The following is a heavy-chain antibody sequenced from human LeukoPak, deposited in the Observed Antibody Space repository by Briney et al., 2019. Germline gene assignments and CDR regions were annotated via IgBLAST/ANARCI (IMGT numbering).Heavy chain of an antibody. D-gene: IGHD6-13*01. J-gene: IGHJ4*02. CDR1: GGSISSGSYY. CDR3: ARWGEIAAAGTEFDY. V-gene: IGHV4-61*02. CDR2: IYTSGST. Sequence: PSETLSLTCTVSGGSISSGSYYWSWIRQPAGKGLEWIGRIYTSGSTNYNPSLKSRVTISVDTSKNQFSLKLSSVTAADTAVYYCARWGEIAAAGTEFDYWGQGTLVTVSS.